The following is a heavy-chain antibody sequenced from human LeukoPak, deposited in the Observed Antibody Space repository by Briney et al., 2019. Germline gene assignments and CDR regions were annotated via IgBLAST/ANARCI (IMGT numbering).Heavy chain of an antibody. V-gene: IGHV1-2*02. J-gene: IGHJ4*02. Sequence: ASVKVSCKASGYTFTGYYMHWVRQAPGQGLEWMGWINPNSGGTNYAQKFQGRVTMTRDTSISTAYMELSRLRSDDTAVYYCAREHYDSSGYYGYWGQGTLVTVSS. CDR3: AREHYDSSGYYGY. CDR2: INPNSGGT. CDR1: GYTFTGYY. D-gene: IGHD3-22*01.